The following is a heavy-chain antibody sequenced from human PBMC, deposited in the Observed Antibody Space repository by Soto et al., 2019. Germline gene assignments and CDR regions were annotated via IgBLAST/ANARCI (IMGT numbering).Heavy chain of an antibody. J-gene: IGHJ4*02. CDR2: IKSKTDGGTT. D-gene: IGHD3-22*01. Sequence: EVQLVESGGGLVKPGGSLRLSCAASGFTFSNAWMNWVRQAPGKGLEWVGRIKSKTDGGTTDYAAPVKGRFTISRDDSKETLDLQMNSLKTADTAVYYCTTDLKYDDSSGYYFFDYWGQGTLVTVSS. V-gene: IGHV3-15*07. CDR3: TTDLKYDDSSGYYFFDY. CDR1: GFTFSNAW.